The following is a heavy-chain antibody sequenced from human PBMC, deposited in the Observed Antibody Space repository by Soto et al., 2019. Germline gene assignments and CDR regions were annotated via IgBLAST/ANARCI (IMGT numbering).Heavy chain of an antibody. CDR2: VSGSGGST. CDR3: ARRGPGTYFDY. D-gene: IGHD6-13*01. V-gene: IGHV3-23*01. CDR1: GFTFGGYA. Sequence: GGSMRLSCGASGFTFGGYAVRWVRQAPGKGLEWVSAVSGSGGSTYYADSVKGRFTISRDNSKNTLYLQMNSLRAEDTAVYYCARRGPGTYFDYWGQGTLVTVS. J-gene: IGHJ4*02.